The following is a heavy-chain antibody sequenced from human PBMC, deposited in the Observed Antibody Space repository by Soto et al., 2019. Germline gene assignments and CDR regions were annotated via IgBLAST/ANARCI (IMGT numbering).Heavy chain of an antibody. CDR2: IYYSGST. J-gene: IGHJ3*02. D-gene: IGHD4-17*01. CDR1: GGSIRSGDYY. V-gene: IGHV4-30-4*02. CDR3: ARRYGYAFDI. Sequence: SETLSLTCTVSGGSIRSGDYYWSWIRQPPGKGLESIGYIYYSGSTYYNPSLKSRVTISVDTSKNQFSLKLSSVTAADTAVYYCARRYGYAFDIWGQGTMVTVSS.